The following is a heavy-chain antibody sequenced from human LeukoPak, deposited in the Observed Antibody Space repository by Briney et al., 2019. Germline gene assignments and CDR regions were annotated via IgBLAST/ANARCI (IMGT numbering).Heavy chain of an antibody. CDR1: GGSISSSSYY. J-gene: IGHJ5*02. CDR3: ARQTIVVVEVGWFDP. V-gene: IGHV4-39*01. D-gene: IGHD2-2*01. CDR2: IYYSEST. Sequence: KPSETLSLTCTVSGGSISSSSYYWGWIRQPPGKGLEWIGSIYYSESTHYNPSLKSRVTIYVDTTKNQFSLRLSSVTAADTAVYYCARQTIVVVEVGWFDPWGQGTLVTVSS.